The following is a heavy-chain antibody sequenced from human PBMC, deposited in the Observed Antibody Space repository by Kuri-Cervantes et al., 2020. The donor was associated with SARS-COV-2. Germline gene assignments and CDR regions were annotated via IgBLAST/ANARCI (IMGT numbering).Heavy chain of an antibody. CDR3: ARQGGRAIYFDY. D-gene: IGHD6-25*01. Sequence: GESLKISCAASGFTFSSYAMHWVRQAPGKGLEWVAVISYDGSNKYYADSVKGRFTISRDNSKNTLYLQMNSLGAEDTAVYYCARQGGRAIYFDYWGQGTLVTVSS. V-gene: IGHV3-30-3*01. CDR1: GFTFSSYA. J-gene: IGHJ4*02. CDR2: ISYDGSNK.